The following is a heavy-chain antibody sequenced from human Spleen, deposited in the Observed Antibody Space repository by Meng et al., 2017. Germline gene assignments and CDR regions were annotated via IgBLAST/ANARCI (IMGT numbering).Heavy chain of an antibody. CDR2: IYYSGST. J-gene: IGHJ4*02. D-gene: IGHD5-18*01. V-gene: IGHV4-39*01. CDR1: GDSISSRSYY. Sequence: QLQLQESGPGLVKPSETLSLTCSVSGDSISSRSYYWGWIRQPPGKGLEWIGSIYYSGSTYYNPSLESRVTISIDTSKNQFSLKLSSVTAADTAIYYCARQGDTAMATFDYWGQGTLVTVSS. CDR3: ARQGDTAMATFDY.